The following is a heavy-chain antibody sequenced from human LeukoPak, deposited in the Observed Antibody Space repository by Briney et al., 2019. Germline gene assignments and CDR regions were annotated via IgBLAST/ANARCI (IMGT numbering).Heavy chain of an antibody. D-gene: IGHD2-2*01. V-gene: IGHV4-59*08. CDR1: GGSISSYY. Sequence: SETLPPTCSVFGGSISSYYRSWIRQPPGKGLEWIGYIYYSGSTNYNPSLKSRVTISADTSKNQFSLKLSSVTAADTAVYYCARLYCSSTSCFDYWGQGTLVTVSS. J-gene: IGHJ4*02. CDR3: ARLYCSSTSCFDY. CDR2: IYYSGST.